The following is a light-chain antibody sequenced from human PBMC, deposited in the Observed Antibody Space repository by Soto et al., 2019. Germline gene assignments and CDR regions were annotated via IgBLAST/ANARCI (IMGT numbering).Light chain of an antibody. CDR2: AVP. CDR3: QQLKNYPLT. Sequence: IQLTQSPSFLSASVGDRVTITCRASQGISSYLAWYQQRPGKAPKFLMYAVPTLQSGVPSRFSGSGSGTEFALTISSLQPEDFATYYCQQLKNYPLTFGGGTKVDIK. J-gene: IGKJ4*01. V-gene: IGKV1-9*01. CDR1: QGISSY.